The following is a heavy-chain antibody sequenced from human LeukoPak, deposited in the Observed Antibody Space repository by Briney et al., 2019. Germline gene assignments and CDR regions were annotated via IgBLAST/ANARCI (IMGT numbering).Heavy chain of an antibody. Sequence: PGGSLRRSCAASGFTFSDFWMGWVRQAPGKGLEWVANINQDGSENYYVDSVKGRFTISRDNAKNSLYLQMNSLRAEDTAVYYCTKGRSNHYWGQGTLVTVST. CDR2: INQDGSEN. J-gene: IGHJ4*02. CDR3: TKGRSNHY. CDR1: GFTFSDFW. V-gene: IGHV3-7*01. D-gene: IGHD3-10*01.